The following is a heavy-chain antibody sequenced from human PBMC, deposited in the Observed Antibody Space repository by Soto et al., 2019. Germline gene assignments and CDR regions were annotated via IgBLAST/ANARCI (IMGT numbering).Heavy chain of an antibody. Sequence: QVQLVESGGGLVKPGGSLRLSCAASGFTFNDYYMTWIRQAPGKGLEWVSYISSSGSGIYYAASMKGRFTISRDNDKKSLFLQMSSLRAEDTAVYYCARAYSDAFDIWGQGTMVTVSS. V-gene: IGHV3-11*01. CDR1: GFTFNDYY. D-gene: IGHD2-15*01. CDR2: ISSSGSGI. J-gene: IGHJ3*02. CDR3: ARAYSDAFDI.